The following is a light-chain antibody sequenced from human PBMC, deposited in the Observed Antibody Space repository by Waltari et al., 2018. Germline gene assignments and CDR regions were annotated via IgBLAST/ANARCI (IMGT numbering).Light chain of an antibody. J-gene: IGLJ2*01. Sequence: QSVLTQPASASGAPGQRVTISCSGPATHLGREYGYWSRQLPGPAPTRPTHMNDQRPSGVPARFSGSQSGTSASLAISGLRSEDEADYYCAAWDDSLSGRVMIGGGTKLTVL. CDR1: ATHLGREY. CDR2: MND. CDR3: AAWDDSLSGRVM. V-gene: IGLV1-47*01.